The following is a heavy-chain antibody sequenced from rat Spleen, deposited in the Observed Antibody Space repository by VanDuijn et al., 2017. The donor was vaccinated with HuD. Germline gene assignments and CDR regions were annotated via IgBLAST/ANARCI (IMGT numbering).Heavy chain of an antibody. CDR3: ARGDGTY. CDR1: GFSVTSYN. Sequence: QVQLKESGPGLVQPSQTLSLTCTVSGFSVTSYNVHWVRQPIGKGLEWMGIIRAGGTTDYNSGLKSRLSISRDASKRQVFLKMSSLQTEDTATYYCARGDGTYWGQGVMVTVSS. V-gene: IGHV2-30*01. J-gene: IGHJ2*01. CDR2: IRAGGTT. D-gene: IGHD1-12*02.